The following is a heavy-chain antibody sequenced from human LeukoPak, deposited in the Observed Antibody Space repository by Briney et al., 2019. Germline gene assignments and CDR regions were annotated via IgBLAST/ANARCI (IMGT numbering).Heavy chain of an antibody. D-gene: IGHD2-8*01. V-gene: IGHV4-59*08. CDR1: GGSVNSYY. Sequence: PSETLSLTCTVSGGSVNSYYWSWIRQPPGRGLEWIGYIYDSGSTNYNPSLKSRVTISVDPSKIRFSLNLSSVTAADTAVYFCARLTPNGYVDYWGQGTLVTVSS. CDR2: IYDSGST. CDR3: ARLTPNGYVDY. J-gene: IGHJ4*02.